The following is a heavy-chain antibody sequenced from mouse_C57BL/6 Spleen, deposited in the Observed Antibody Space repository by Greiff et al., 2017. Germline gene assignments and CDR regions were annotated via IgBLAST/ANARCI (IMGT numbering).Heavy chain of an antibody. J-gene: IGHJ4*01. Sequence: VQLQESGPGLVQPSQSLSITCTVSGFSLTSYGVHWVRQSPGKGLEWLGVIWSGGSTDYNAAFISRLSISKDNSKSQVFFKMNSLQADDTAIYYCARKGYDYDYYAMDYWGQGTSVTVSS. CDR1: GFSLTSYG. CDR3: ARKGYDYDYYAMDY. CDR2: IWSGGST. V-gene: IGHV2-2*01. D-gene: IGHD2-4*01.